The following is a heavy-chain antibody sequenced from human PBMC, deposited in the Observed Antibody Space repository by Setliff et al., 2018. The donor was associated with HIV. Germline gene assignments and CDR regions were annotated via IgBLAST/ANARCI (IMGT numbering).Heavy chain of an antibody. Sequence: GGSLRLSCAASGFSFSRYAIHWVRQAPGKGLQYVSAISSDGETTYYADSVKGRFTISRDNSKNTLYLQMGSLRPEDMAVYYCAKTNGWFLIDYWGQGRPVTVSS. D-gene: IGHD6-19*01. CDR1: GFSFSRYA. V-gene: IGHV3-64*02. CDR3: AKTNGWFLIDY. CDR2: ISSDGETT. J-gene: IGHJ4*02.